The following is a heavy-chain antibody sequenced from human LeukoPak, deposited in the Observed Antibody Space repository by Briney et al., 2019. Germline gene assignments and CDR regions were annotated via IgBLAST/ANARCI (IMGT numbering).Heavy chain of an antibody. CDR3: ASLPDCSSTSCLDY. D-gene: IGHD2-2*01. CDR1: GGSFSGYY. J-gene: IGHJ4*02. V-gene: IGHV4-34*01. Sequence: PETLSLTCAVYGGSFSGYYWSWIRQPPGKGLEWIGEINHSGSTNYNPSLKSRVTISVDTSKNQFSLKLSSVTAADTAVYYCASLPDCSSTSCLDYWGQGTLVTVPS. CDR2: INHSGST.